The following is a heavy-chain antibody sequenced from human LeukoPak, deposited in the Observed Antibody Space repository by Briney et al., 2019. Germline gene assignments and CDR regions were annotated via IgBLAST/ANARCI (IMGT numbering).Heavy chain of an antibody. V-gene: IGHV1-2*02. J-gene: IGHJ3*02. CDR2: ISPNSGGT. CDR3: AREGYSSSFDAFDI. D-gene: IGHD6-6*01. CDR1: GYTFTGYY. Sequence: ASVKVSCKASGYTFTGYYMHWVRQAPGQGLEWMGWISPNSGGTNYAQKFQGRVTMTRDTSISTAYMELSRLRSDDTAVYYCAREGYSSSFDAFDIWGQGTMVTVSS.